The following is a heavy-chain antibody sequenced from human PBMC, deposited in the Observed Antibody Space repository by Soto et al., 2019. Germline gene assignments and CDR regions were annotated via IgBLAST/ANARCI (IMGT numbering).Heavy chain of an antibody. Sequence: QVQLVQSGAEVKKPGASVKVSCKASGYIFTDYYIHWVRQAPGQGLEWMGWINPNSDDTRYAQKFGGGVTVTMDPSISTAYMDLSRLTSDDTAVYYCARDSAAGAGIGWDYWGQGTLVTVSS. CDR2: INPNSDDT. J-gene: IGHJ4*01. D-gene: IGHD6-13*01. V-gene: IGHV1-2*02. CDR3: ARDSAAGAGIGWDY. CDR1: GYIFTDYY.